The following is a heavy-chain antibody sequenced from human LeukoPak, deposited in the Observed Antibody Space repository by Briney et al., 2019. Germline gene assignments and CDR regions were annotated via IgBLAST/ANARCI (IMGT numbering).Heavy chain of an antibody. D-gene: IGHD3-3*01. Sequence: GGSLRLSCAASGFTFSSYAMHWVRQAPGKGLEWVAVIWYDGTKNYHADSVKGRFTISRDNSKNTLYLQMNSLRAEDTAVYYCARGYDFWSSYGMDVWGQGTTVTVSS. CDR2: IWYDGTKN. CDR1: GFTFSSYA. V-gene: IGHV3-33*01. CDR3: ARGYDFWSSYGMDV. J-gene: IGHJ6*02.